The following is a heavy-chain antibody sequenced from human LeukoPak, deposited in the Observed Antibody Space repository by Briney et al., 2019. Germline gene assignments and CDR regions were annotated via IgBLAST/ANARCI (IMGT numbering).Heavy chain of an antibody. D-gene: IGHD6-19*01. CDR1: VGTFSSYA. V-gene: IGHV1-69*13. J-gene: IGHJ1*01. CDR3: ARGGFGGWSHAEYFQH. Sequence: ASVKVSCKASVGTFSSYAIRWVRQAPGQGLEWMGGIIPIFGTANYAQKFQGRVTITADESTSTAYMELSSLRSEDTAVYYCARGGFGGWSHAEYFQHWGQGTLVTVSS. CDR2: IIPIFGTA.